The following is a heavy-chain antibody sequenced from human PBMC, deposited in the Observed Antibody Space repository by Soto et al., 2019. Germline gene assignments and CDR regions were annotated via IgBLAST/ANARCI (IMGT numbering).Heavy chain of an antibody. CDR2: ISGSGSNT. J-gene: IGHJ6*02. D-gene: IGHD2-15*01. CDR1: GFTFSSYA. V-gene: IGHV3-23*01. CDR3: ARLPGPLVSVLYIYPVDARETPYGVDV. Sequence: PGGSLRLSCAASGFTFSSYAMSWVRQAPGKGLEWVSAISGSGSNTYYRDSVKGRFTISKDNGKNTLYLQMNDLRHEDTAVYYCARLPGPLVSVLYIYPVDARETPYGVDVWGQGTSVTVSS.